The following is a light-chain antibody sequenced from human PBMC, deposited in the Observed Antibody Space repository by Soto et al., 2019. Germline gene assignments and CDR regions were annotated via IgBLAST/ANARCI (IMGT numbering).Light chain of an antibody. V-gene: IGKV1-5*01. CDR1: QSISRW. CDR3: QQYNSYSTWT. J-gene: IGKJ1*01. CDR2: DAS. Sequence: GDRVTITCRASQSISRWLAWYQQKPGKAPKILIYDASILKSGVPSRFSGSGSGTEFTLTISSLQPDDFATYYCQQYNSYSTWTFGQGTKVDI.